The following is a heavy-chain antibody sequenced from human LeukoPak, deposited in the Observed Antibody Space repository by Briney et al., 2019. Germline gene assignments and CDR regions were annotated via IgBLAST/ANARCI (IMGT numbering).Heavy chain of an antibody. V-gene: IGHV1-69*05. D-gene: IGHD1-26*01. J-gene: IGHJ4*02. CDR3: ARTPYSGSQFDY. CDR1: GGTFSSYA. Sequence: SVKVSCKASGGTFSSYAISWVRQAPGQGLEWMGRIIPIFGTANYAQKFHGRVTITTDESTSTAYMELSSLRSEDTAVYYCARTPYSGSQFDYWGQGTLVTVSS. CDR2: IIPIFGTA.